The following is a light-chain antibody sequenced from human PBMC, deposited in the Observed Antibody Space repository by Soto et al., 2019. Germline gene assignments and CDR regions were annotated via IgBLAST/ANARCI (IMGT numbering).Light chain of an antibody. J-gene: IGKJ5*01. Sequence: DIQMTQSPSTLSASVVDRVTITCRASQSISTYLAWYQQKPGRAPKLLIYDASGLEGGVPSRFSGSGSGTSFTLTISSLQPEDFATYYCQQLLSYPITFGQGTQLEIK. V-gene: IGKV1-5*01. CDR3: QQLLSYPIT. CDR2: DAS. CDR1: QSISTY.